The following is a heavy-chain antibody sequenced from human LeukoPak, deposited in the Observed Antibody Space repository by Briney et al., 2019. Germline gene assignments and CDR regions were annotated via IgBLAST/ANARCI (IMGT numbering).Heavy chain of an antibody. CDR1: GGTFSSYA. J-gene: IGHJ6*03. D-gene: IGHD6-13*01. CDR2: IIPIFGTA. CDR3: ASSIAAAESKIYYYYYYYMDV. V-gene: IGHV1-69*05. Sequence: SVKVSCKASGGTFSSYAISWVRQAPGQGVEWMGGIIPIFGTANYAQKFQGRVTITTDESTSTAYMELSSLRSEDTAVYYCASSIAAAESKIYYYYYYYMDVWGKGTTVTVSS.